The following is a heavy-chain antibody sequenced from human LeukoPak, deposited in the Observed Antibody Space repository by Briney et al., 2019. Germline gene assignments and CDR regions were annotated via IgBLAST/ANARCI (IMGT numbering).Heavy chain of an antibody. CDR2: INTNTGNP. J-gene: IGHJ4*02. V-gene: IGHV7-4-1*02. Sequence: GASVKVSYKTSGYTFSSNAINWVRQAPGQGLEWMGWINTNTGNPTYAQGFTGRFVFSLDTSVNTAFLQISSLKPEDTAVYYCARYDDPLGFFDYWGQGTLVTVSS. CDR1: GYTFSSNA. CDR3: ARYDDPLGFFDY. D-gene: IGHD1-1*01.